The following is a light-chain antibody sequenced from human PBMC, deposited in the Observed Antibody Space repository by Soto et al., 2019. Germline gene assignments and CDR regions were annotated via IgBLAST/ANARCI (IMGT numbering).Light chain of an antibody. CDR2: DAS. V-gene: IGKV3-11*01. CDR1: QSVSSY. Sequence: EIVLTPSPAPLSFSPGERATLSCRASQSVSSYLAWYQQKPGQAPRLLIYDASNRATGIPARFSGSGSGTDFTLTISSLEPEDFAVYYCQQRSNWPTFGQGTRLEIK. CDR3: QQRSNWPT. J-gene: IGKJ5*01.